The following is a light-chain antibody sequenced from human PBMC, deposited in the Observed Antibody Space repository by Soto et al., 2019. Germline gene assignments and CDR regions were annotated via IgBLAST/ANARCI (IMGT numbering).Light chain of an antibody. V-gene: IGLV2-14*01. CDR1: SSDVGGYNY. J-gene: IGLJ1*01. Sequence: QSALTQPASVSGSPGLSITISCTGTSSDVGGYNYVSWYQQHPGKAPKLMIYEVSNRPSGVSNRFSGSKSGNTASLTISGLQAEDGADYYCSSYTSSSTHYVFGTGTKLTVL. CDR2: EVS. CDR3: SSYTSSSTHYV.